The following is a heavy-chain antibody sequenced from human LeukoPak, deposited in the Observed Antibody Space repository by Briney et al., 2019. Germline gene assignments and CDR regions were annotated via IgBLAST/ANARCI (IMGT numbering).Heavy chain of an antibody. Sequence: PGGSLSLSCTTSGFIFGDYAMSWVRQAPGKGLEWVSLIRGRVYGATKEYAASVKGRFAMSRDDSKSIAYLQMNSPKSEDTAIYYCSRERAGVFQYWGQGILVTVSS. D-gene: IGHD6-13*01. CDR3: SRERAGVFQY. J-gene: IGHJ4*02. CDR1: GFIFGDYA. V-gene: IGHV3-49*04. CDR2: IRGRVYGATK.